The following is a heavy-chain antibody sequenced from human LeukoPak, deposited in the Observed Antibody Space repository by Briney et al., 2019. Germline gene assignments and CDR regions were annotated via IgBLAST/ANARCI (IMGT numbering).Heavy chain of an antibody. CDR1: GYTFTDYY. V-gene: IGHV1-2*02. Sequence: GASVKVSCKTSGYTFTDYYIHWVRQAPGQGLEWMGWINPKSGATDFAQKFQGRITLTRDTSITTAHMEMNRLTSDDTAVYYCARGRSPVGGFYYYYMDVWGKGTTVTVSS. D-gene: IGHD3-16*01. J-gene: IGHJ6*03. CDR2: INPKSGAT. CDR3: ARGRSPVGGFYYYYMDV.